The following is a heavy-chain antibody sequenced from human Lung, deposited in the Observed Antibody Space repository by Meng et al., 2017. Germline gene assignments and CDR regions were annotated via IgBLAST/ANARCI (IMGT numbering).Heavy chain of an antibody. D-gene: IGHD6-19*01. CDR2: IYHGGDT. J-gene: IGHJ4*02. CDR1: GGSLSSIDW. CDR3: ASWIYSCGWQ. V-gene: IGHV4/OR15-8*02. Sequence: QRHLQKSGPGLVKPSWTLSLTFLVPGGSLSSIDWWSWVRQPPGKGLEWIGEIYHGGDTNYNPSLKGRVTIAIDRSKNQFSLKLSSVTAADTAVYYCASWIYSCGWQWGQGTLVTVSS.